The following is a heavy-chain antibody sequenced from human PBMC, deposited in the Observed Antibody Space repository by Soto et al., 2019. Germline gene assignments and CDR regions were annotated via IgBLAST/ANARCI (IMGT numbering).Heavy chain of an antibody. D-gene: IGHD3-3*01. Sequence: SETLSLTCAVSGGSISSGGYSWSWIRQPPGKGLEWIGYIYHSGSTYYNPSLKSRVTISVDRSKNQFSLKLSSVTAADTAVYYCARGAYDFWSGYYNWFDPWGQGTLVTVSS. CDR2: IYHSGST. CDR1: GGSISSGGYS. CDR3: ARGAYDFWSGYYNWFDP. V-gene: IGHV4-30-2*01. J-gene: IGHJ5*02.